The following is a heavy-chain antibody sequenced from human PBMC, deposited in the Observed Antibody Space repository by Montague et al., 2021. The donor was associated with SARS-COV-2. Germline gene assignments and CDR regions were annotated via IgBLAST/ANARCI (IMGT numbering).Heavy chain of an antibody. CDR1: GGSISRYF. Sequence: SETLSLTCTVSGGSISRYFWNWIRQTPGKGLEWMGYVHDIENSIYNPSLQSRITILLDTPKNQFSLRLNAVTAADTAVYYCARVTLGGRDGRTRQYDGLDSWGQGILVTVSS. J-gene: IGHJ4*02. CDR2: VHDIENS. CDR3: ARVTLGGRDGRTRQYDGLDS. V-gene: IGHV4-59*01. D-gene: IGHD3-16*01.